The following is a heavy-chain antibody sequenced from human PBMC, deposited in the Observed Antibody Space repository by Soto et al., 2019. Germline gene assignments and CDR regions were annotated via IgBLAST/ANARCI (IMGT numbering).Heavy chain of an antibody. D-gene: IGHD3-16*01. CDR1: AYTFTNFG. CDR2: ISAYNGNT. Sequence: ASVKVSCKASAYTFTNFGISRVRQAPRQGLERMGPISAYNGNTNCAQNFQGRVTITIDRSRSTAYMALRSLRSDAAAVYYCARRGTPIDYWGQGTLVTVS. J-gene: IGHJ4*02. V-gene: IGHV1-18*01. CDR3: ARRGTPIDY.